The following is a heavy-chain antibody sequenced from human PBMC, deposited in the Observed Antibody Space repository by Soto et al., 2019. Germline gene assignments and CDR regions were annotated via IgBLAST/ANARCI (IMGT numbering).Heavy chain of an antibody. D-gene: IGHD1-26*01. CDR1: GFIFSSYT. CDR2: ITYDGSNQ. Sequence: PWWSLRLSCSASGFIFSSYTMHWFRQAPGKGLEWVGVITYDGSNQYYADSVKGRFTISRDNSRNMLFLQMNSLRPDDTAVYYCARAPSGSYPEFDYWGQGTLVTVSS. V-gene: IGHV3-30-3*01. CDR3: ARAPSGSYPEFDY. J-gene: IGHJ4*02.